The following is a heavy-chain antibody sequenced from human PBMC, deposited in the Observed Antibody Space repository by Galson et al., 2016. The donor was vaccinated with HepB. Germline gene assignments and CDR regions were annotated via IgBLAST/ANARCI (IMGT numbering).Heavy chain of an antibody. CDR3: ARVRGYISHGMDV. D-gene: IGHD5-18*01. V-gene: IGHV4-34*01. J-gene: IGHJ6*02. Sequence: QPPGKGLEWIGEINHSGSTNYNPSLRSRVTISVDTSKTQFSLKLSSVTAADTAVYYCARVRGYISHGMDVWGQGTTVTVSS. CDR2: INHSGST.